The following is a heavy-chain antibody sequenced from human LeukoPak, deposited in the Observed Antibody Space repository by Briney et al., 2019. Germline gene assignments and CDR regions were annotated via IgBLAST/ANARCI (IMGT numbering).Heavy chain of an antibody. D-gene: IGHD4-17*01. V-gene: IGHV3-53*01. CDR3: ARGTVTEPDY. Sequence: RGSLRVSCAASGFSVGTNYLSWVRQAPGKGLEWVSIIYSGGNTYYADSVKGRFTISRDSSKNTLYLQMNRLRPEDTAVYYCARGTVTEPDYWSQGTLVTVSS. CDR1: GFSVGTNY. CDR2: IYSGGNT. J-gene: IGHJ4*02.